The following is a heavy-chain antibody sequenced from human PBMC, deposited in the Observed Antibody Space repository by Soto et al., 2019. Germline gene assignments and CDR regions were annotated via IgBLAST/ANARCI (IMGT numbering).Heavy chain of an antibody. V-gene: IGHV1-3*01. CDR1: GYTFTSYA. D-gene: IGHD1-1*01. Sequence: ASVKVSCKASGYTFTSYAMHWVRQAPGQRLEWMGWINAGNGNTKYSQKFQGRVTITRDTSASTAYMELNSLRAEDTAVYYCARDSVAGTTQGMDVWGQGTTVTVS. CDR2: INAGNGNT. J-gene: IGHJ6*02. CDR3: ARDSVAGTTQGMDV.